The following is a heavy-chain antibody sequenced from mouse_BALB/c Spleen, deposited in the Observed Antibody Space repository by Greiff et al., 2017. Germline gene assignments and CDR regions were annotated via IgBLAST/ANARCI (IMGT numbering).Heavy chain of an antibody. V-gene: IGHV1-25*01. CDR3: ERRDEVCRAGFAY. Sequence: EVQLQQSGPELVKPGASMKISCKASGYSFTGYTMNWVKQSPGKNLEWIGLINPYNGGTSYNQKFKGKATFTVDKSSSTDYMELLSLTSEDSAVYYCERRDEVCRAGFAYWGQETLVTVPA. CDR1: GYSFTGYT. CDR2: INPYNGGT. D-gene: IGHD3-3*01. J-gene: IGHJ3*01.